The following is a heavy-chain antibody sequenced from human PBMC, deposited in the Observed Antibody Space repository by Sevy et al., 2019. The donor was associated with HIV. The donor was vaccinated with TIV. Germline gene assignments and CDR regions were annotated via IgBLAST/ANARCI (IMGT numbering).Heavy chain of an antibody. V-gene: IGHV4-59*08. Sequence: SETLSLTCTVSGGSISSYYWSWIRQPPGKGLEWIGYIYYSGSTNYNPTLKSRVTISVDTSKNQFSLKLSSVTAADTAVYYCARHSNPEPTYYDFWSKGRVYYYYYYMDVWGKGTTVTISS. D-gene: IGHD3-3*01. CDR3: ARHSNPEPTYYDFWSKGRVYYYYYYMDV. CDR1: GGSISSYY. J-gene: IGHJ6*03. CDR2: IYYSGST.